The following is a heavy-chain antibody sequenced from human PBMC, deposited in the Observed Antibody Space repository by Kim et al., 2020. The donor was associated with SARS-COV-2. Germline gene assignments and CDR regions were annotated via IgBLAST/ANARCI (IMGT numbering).Heavy chain of an antibody. CDR3: AKDGGRLRFDP. CDR1: GFTFSREN. J-gene: IGHJ5*02. CDR2: ISSDSSDI. V-gene: IGHV3-48*02. Sequence: GGSLRLSCATSGFTFSRENMNWVRQAPGKGLEWVSYISSDSSDIYYTDSVKGRFTISRDNAKNSLYLQMNNLRDEDTAMYYCAKDGGRLRFDPWGQGTLVTVSS. D-gene: IGHD2-15*01.